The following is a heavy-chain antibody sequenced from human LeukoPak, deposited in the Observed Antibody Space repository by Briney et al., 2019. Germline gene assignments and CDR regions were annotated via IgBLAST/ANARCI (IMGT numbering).Heavy chain of an antibody. CDR3: ARDLVPAAGGRWFDP. V-gene: IGHV4-38-2*02. CDR2: IYHSGST. D-gene: IGHD2-2*01. Sequence: PSETLSLTCAVSGYSISSGYYWGWIRQPPGKGLEWIGSIYHSGSTYYNPSLKSRVTISVDTSKNQFSLKLSSVTAADTAVYYCARDLVPAAGGRWFDPWGQGTLVTVYS. J-gene: IGHJ5*02. CDR1: GYSISSGYY.